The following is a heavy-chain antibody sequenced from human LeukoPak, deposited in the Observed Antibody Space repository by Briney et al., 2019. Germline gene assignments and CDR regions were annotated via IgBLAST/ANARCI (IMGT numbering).Heavy chain of an antibody. V-gene: IGHV1-2*02. CDR1: GHMFTDYY. D-gene: IGHD2-21*02. Sequence: GASVKVSCKASGHMFTDYYIHWVRQAPGQALEWMGWMNVDSGGTKYAQKFQGRVTMTRDTSISTAFMDLTRLRSDDTAVYYCARDSKVTVTSFDSWGQGTLVTVSS. J-gene: IGHJ4*02. CDR2: MNVDSGGT. CDR3: ARDSKVTVTSFDS.